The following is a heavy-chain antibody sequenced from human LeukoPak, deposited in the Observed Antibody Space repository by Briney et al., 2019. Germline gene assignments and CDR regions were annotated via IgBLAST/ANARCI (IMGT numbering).Heavy chain of an antibody. J-gene: IGHJ4*02. D-gene: IGHD3-9*01. V-gene: IGHV3-20*04. Sequence: GGSLRLSCAASGFTFDDYGMSWVRQAPGKGLEWVSGINWNGGSTGYADSAKGRFTISRDNAKNSLYLQMNSLRAEDTALYYCARVLYYDILTGPFDYWGQGTLVTVSS. CDR2: INWNGGST. CDR3: ARVLYYDILTGPFDY. CDR1: GFTFDDYG.